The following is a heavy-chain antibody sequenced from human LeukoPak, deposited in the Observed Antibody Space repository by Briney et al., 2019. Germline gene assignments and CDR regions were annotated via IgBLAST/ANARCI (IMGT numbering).Heavy chain of an antibody. CDR2: VYHSGAA. J-gene: IGHJ4*02. V-gene: IGHV4-31*03. CDR3: ARDGGNFNYYFDY. CDR1: GGSISSGGYY. D-gene: IGHD4-23*01. Sequence: SETLSLTCTVSGGSISSGGYYWTWIRQHPGKGLEWIGYVYHSGAAYYNPSLKSRLTISVGTSRNKFSLMLSSVTAADTAVYYCARDGGNFNYYFDYWGQGTLVTVSS.